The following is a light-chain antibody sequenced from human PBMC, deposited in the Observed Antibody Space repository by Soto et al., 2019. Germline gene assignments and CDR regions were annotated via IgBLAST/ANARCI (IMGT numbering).Light chain of an antibody. Sequence: EIVLTQSPGTLSLSPGERATLSCRASQSVSSSYLAWYQQKPGQAPRLLISGASSMATGIPDRFRGSGSGTDFALTISRLEPEDFAVYYCQQYVGSSPRFTLGPGTKVDMK. J-gene: IGKJ3*01. CDR2: GAS. V-gene: IGKV3-20*01. CDR3: QQYVGSSPRFT. CDR1: QSVSSSY.